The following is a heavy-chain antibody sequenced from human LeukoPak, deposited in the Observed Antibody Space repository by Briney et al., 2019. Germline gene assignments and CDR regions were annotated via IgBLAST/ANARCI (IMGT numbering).Heavy chain of an antibody. CDR3: ARGPPHRDYYYYYMDV. CDR1: GYTFTSFG. CDR2: ISAYNGNI. V-gene: IGHV1-18*01. J-gene: IGHJ6*03. Sequence: ASVKVSCKASGYTFTSFGINWVRQAPGQGLEWMGWISAYNGNINYAQMLQGRVTMTTDTSMSTAYMDLRSLRSDDTAVYYCARGPPHRDYYYYYMDVWGTGTTVTVSS. D-gene: IGHD5-24*01.